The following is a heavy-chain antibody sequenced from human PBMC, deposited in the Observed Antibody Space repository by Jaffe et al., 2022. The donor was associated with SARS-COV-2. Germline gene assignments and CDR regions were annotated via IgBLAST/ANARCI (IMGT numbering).Heavy chain of an antibody. V-gene: IGHV5-51*01. Sequence: EVQLVQSGAEVKKPGESLKISCKGSGYSFTSFYIAWVRQMPGKGLEWMGIIHPGDSNTRYSPSFQGQVTFSADKSISTVYLHWSSLKASDTAIYYCAKQLYYMDVWGQGTTVIVSS. CDR3: AKQLYYMDV. CDR1: GYSFTSFY. J-gene: IGHJ6*03. CDR2: IHPGDSNT.